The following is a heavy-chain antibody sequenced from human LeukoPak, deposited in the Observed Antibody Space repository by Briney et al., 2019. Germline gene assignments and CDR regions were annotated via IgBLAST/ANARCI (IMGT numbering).Heavy chain of an antibody. Sequence: GGSLRLSCAASGFTVSSNYMSWVRQAPGKGLEWVSVIYSGGSTYYADSVKGRFTISRDNSKNTLYLQMNSLRAEDTAVYYCAKDRYSGYEYYFDYWGQGTLVTVSS. CDR1: GFTVSSNY. CDR2: IYSGGST. V-gene: IGHV3-66*01. CDR3: AKDRYSGYEYYFDY. D-gene: IGHD5-12*01. J-gene: IGHJ4*02.